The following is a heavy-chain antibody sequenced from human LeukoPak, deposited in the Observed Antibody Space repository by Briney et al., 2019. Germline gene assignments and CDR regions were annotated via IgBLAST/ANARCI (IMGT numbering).Heavy chain of an antibody. Sequence: PSETLSLTCTVSGCSISSYYWSWIRQPPGKGLEWIGYIYYSGSTNYNPSLKSRGTISVDTSKNQFSLKLSSVTAADTAVYYCARDREDCTSCYYYWGQGTLVTVSS. J-gene: IGHJ4*02. V-gene: IGHV4-59*01. CDR1: GCSISSYY. D-gene: IGHD2-2*01. CDR2: IYYSGST. CDR3: ARDREDCTSCYYY.